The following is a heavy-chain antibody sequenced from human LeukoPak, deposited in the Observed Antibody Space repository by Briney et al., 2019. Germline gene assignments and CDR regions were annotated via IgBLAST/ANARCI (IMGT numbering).Heavy chain of an antibody. D-gene: IGHD2-8*01. Sequence: ASVKVSFKASGYTFTSYGISWVRQAPGQGLEWMGWISAYNGNTNYAQKLQGRVTMTTDTSTSTAYMELRSLRSDDTAVYYCARDTESPLGYCTNGVCLGDYWGQGTLVTVSS. CDR3: ARDTESPLGYCTNGVCLGDY. CDR2: ISAYNGNT. CDR1: GYTFTSYG. J-gene: IGHJ4*02. V-gene: IGHV1-18*01.